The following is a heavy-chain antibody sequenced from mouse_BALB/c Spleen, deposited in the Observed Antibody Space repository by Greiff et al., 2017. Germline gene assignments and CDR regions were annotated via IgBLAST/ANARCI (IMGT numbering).Heavy chain of an antibody. V-gene: IGHV14-4*02. CDR3: NAWNYPDY. CDR2: IDPENGDT. CDR1: GFNIKDYY. Sequence: EVQLQQSGAELVRSGASVKLSCTASGFNIKDYYMHWVKQRPEQGLEWIGWIDPENGDTEYAPKFQGKATMTADTSSNTAYLQLSSLTSEDTAVYYRNAWNYPDYWGQGTTLTVSS. J-gene: IGHJ2*01.